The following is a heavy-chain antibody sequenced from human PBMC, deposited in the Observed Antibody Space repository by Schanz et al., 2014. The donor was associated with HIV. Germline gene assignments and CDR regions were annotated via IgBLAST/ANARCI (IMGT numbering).Heavy chain of an antibody. Sequence: EVQLLEAGGGLVQPGGSLRLSCAAAGFSFSSYAMSWVRQAPRKGLEWVSGITGSGVSTYYADSVKGRFTISRDNSKKMLFLQMNRLRAEDTAVYYCAIRTPMISFGAFDIWGRGTMVTVSS. V-gene: IGHV3-23*01. J-gene: IGHJ3*02. CDR2: ITGSGVST. D-gene: IGHD3-16*01. CDR3: AIRTPMISFGAFDI. CDR1: GFSFSSYA.